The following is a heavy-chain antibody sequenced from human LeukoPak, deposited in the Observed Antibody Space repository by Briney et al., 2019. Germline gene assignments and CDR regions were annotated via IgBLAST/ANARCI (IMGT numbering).Heavy chain of an antibody. V-gene: IGHV3-7*01. J-gene: IGHJ4*02. CDR1: GFTFSSYW. CDR3: ARDRMDYYDSSGYYGLYYFDY. Sequence: GGSLRLSCAASGFTFSSYWMSWVRQAPGKGLGWVANIKQDGSEKYYVDSVKGRFTISRDNAKNSLYLQMNSLRAEDTAVYYCARDRMDYYDSSGYYGLYYFDYWGQGTLVTVSS. D-gene: IGHD3-22*01. CDR2: IKQDGSEK.